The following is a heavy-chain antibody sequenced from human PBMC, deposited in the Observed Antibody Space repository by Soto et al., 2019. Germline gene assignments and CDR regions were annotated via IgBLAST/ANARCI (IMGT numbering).Heavy chain of an antibody. CDR2: ISHSGTT. J-gene: IGHJ6*02. V-gene: IGHV4-34*01. CDR3: ARLNGYCVSTSCHGYYGMDV. D-gene: IGHD2-2*03. CDR1: GGSFTGYY. Sequence: PSETLSLTCAVNGGSFTGYYGAWIRQSPEKGLEWIGEISHSGTTKYNPSLKSRVTISVDTSKNQFSLRLSSVTAADTAVYYCARLNGYCVSTSCHGYYGMDVWGQGTTVTVSS.